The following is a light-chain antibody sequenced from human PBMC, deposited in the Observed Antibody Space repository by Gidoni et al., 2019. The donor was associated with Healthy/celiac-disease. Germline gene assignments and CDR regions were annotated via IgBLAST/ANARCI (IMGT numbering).Light chain of an antibody. CDR3: QQYNSYPRT. V-gene: IGKV1-5*03. Sequence: DIHLTQSPSTLSASVGDRVTITCRPSQSISSWLAWYQQKPGKAPKLLIYKASSLESGVPSRFSGSGSGTEFTLTSSSLQPDDFATYYCQQYNSYPRTFGQGTKVEIK. CDR1: QSISSW. CDR2: KAS. J-gene: IGKJ1*01.